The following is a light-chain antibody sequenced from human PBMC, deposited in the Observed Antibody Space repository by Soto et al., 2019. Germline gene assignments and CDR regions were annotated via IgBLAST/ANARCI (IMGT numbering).Light chain of an antibody. J-gene: IGKJ1*01. Sequence: DIQMTQSPSTLSASVGDRVTITCRASQTISSWLAWYQQKPGKAPKLLIYKASTLESGVPSRFSGSGSGTEFTLTISSLQPEDFATYYCQHYNSYPDAFGQGTRLDI. CDR3: QHYNSYPDA. CDR2: KAS. V-gene: IGKV1-5*03. CDR1: QTISSW.